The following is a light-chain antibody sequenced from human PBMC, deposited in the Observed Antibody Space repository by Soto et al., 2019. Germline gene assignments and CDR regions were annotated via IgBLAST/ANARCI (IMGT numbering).Light chain of an antibody. CDR3: GSWDSSLSAYV. J-gene: IGLJ1*01. Sequence: QSVMTQPPSVSAAPGQKVTISCSGSSSNIGGNSVSWYQQLPGTAPKLLIYDDNKRPSGIPDRFSGSKSGTSATLGITGFQTGDEAGYYCGSWDSSLSAYVFGTGTKVTRP. CDR1: SSNIGGNS. V-gene: IGLV1-51*01. CDR2: DDN.